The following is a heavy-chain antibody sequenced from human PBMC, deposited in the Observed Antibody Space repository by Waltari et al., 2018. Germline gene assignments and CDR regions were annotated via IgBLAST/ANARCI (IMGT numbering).Heavy chain of an antibody. J-gene: IGHJ6*03. CDR3: ARGMRSGSGYFYYYLDV. Sequence: QVQLVESGGGVVQPGRSLTVSCDASGFTLSLHTLHWVRQAPGKGLEWVAAISFDGGQKSYADSVRGRFTISRDNSKSTVNVEMNSLRPEDTAMYYCARGMRSGSGYFYYYLDVWGKGTTVTVSS. D-gene: IGHD6-25*01. V-gene: IGHV3-30*17. CDR1: GFTLSLHT. CDR2: ISFDGGQK.